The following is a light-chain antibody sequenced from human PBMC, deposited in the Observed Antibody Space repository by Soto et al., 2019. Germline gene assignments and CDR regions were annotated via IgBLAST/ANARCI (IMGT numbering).Light chain of an antibody. CDR2: DVS. V-gene: IGLV2-14*03. CDR1: SSDVGGYNY. Sequence: QSALTQPASVSGSPGQSITISCTGTSSDVGGYNYVSWYQHHPGKAPKLMIYDVSNRPSGVSNRFSGSKSGNTASLTISGLQAEDEADYYCSSYTSSRTLVFGGGTKLTV. CDR3: SSYTSSRTLV. J-gene: IGLJ2*01.